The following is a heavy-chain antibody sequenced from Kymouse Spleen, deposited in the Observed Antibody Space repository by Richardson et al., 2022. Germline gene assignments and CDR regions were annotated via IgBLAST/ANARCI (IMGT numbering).Heavy chain of an antibody. J-gene: IGHJ4*02. CDR1: GFTFSSYW. Sequence: EVQLVESGGGLVQPGGSLRLSCAASGFTFSSYWMSWVRQAPGKGLEWVANIKQDGSEKYYVDSVKGRFTISRDNAKNSLYLQMNSLRAEDTAVYYCARAPGIAAAGPDYWGQGTLVTVSS. V-gene: IGHV3-7*01. CDR3: ARAPGIAAAGPDY. D-gene: IGHD6-13*01. CDR2: IKQDGSEK.